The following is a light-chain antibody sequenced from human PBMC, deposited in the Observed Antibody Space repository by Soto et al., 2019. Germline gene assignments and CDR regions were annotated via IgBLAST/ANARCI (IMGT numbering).Light chain of an antibody. CDR1: QSISIW. Sequence: DIPMTQSPSTLSASVGDRVTITCRASQSISIWLAWYQQKPGKAPNLLIYKTSSLETGVTSRFSGSGSGTEFTLTISSLQPDDFATYYCQHYNAYSWTFGQGTKVEVK. CDR2: KTS. V-gene: IGKV1-5*03. CDR3: QHYNAYSWT. J-gene: IGKJ1*01.